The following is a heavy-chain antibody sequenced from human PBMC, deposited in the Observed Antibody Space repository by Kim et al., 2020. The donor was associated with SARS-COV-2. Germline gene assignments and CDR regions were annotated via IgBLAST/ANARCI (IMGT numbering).Heavy chain of an antibody. CDR3: ARDLPKRWLQLGFDY. V-gene: IGHV1-3*01. CDR2: INAGNGNT. Sequence: ASVKVSCKASGYTFTSYAMHWVRQAPGQRLEWMGWINAGNGNTKYSQKFQGRVTITRDTSASTAYMELSSLRSEDTAVYYCARDLPKRWLQLGFDYWGQGTLVTVSS. CDR1: GYTFTSYA. J-gene: IGHJ4*02. D-gene: IGHD5-12*01.